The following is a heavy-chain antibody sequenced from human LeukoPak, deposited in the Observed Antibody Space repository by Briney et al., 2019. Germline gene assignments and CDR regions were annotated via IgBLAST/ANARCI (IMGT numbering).Heavy chain of an antibody. CDR1: GFTFSSYA. J-gene: IGHJ4*02. V-gene: IGHV3-23*01. CDR3: AKDDGWVQYAN. Sequence: GGSLRLSCAASGFTFSSYAMSWVRQGPGKGREWVSAIRGSGDRTHYADSVKGRFTISRDNSKNTLYLQMNSLRAEDTAVYYCAKDDGWVQYANWGQGTLVTVSS. D-gene: IGHD5-24*01. CDR2: IRGSGDRT.